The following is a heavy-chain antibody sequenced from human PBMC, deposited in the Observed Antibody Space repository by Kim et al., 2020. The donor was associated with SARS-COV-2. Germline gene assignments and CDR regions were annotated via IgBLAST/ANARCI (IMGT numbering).Heavy chain of an antibody. CDR1: GFTFSSYA. J-gene: IGHJ4*01. CDR2: ISYDGSNK. V-gene: IGHV3-30*04. Sequence: GGSLRLSCAASGFTFSSYAMHWVRQAPGKGLEWVAVISYDGSNKYYADSVKGRFTISRDNSKNTLYLQMNSLRAEDTAVYYCARDDGRAVAGTGPFDYWG. D-gene: IGHD6-19*01. CDR3: ARDDGRAVAGTGPFDY.